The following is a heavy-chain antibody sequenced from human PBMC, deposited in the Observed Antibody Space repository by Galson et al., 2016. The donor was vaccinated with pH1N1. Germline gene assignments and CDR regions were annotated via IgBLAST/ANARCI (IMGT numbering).Heavy chain of an antibody. J-gene: IGHJ4*01. V-gene: IGHV3-74*01. Sequence: SLRLSCAASGFTFSTYWMHWVRQGPGQGLVWVARIKYDGSTTDYADSVKGRFTISRDNAKNTLYLDMNSLRVEDTAVYHCARDLDWVLSDYCGHGTLVTVSS. D-gene: IGHD3/OR15-3a*01. CDR1: GFTFSTYW. CDR3: ARDLDWVLSDY. CDR2: IKYDGSTT.